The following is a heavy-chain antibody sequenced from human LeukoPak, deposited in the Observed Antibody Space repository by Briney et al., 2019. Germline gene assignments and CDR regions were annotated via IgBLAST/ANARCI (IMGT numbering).Heavy chain of an antibody. Sequence: GGSLRLSCAASGFTFSSYGMHWVRQAPGKGLEWVAFIRYDGSNKYYADSVKGRFTISRDNSKNTLYLQMNSLRAEDTAVYYCAKEKYYYGSGSYSHFDYWGQGTLVTVSS. CDR3: AKEKYYYGSGSYSHFDY. V-gene: IGHV3-30*02. J-gene: IGHJ4*02. CDR1: GFTFSSYG. CDR2: IRYDGSNK. D-gene: IGHD3-10*01.